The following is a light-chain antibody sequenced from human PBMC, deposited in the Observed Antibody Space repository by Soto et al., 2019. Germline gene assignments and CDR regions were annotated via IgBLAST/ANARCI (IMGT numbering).Light chain of an antibody. V-gene: IGKV1-16*01. CDR2: DAS. CDR1: QTITTY. J-gene: IGKJ1*01. CDR3: QQYNNYPRT. Sequence: DIQMTQSPSSLSASVGDRVTITCRASQTITTYLNWYQHKPGKAPKFLIYDASTLESGVPSRFSGSGSGTEFTLTISSLQPDDFATYYCQQYNNYPRTFGQGTKVDI.